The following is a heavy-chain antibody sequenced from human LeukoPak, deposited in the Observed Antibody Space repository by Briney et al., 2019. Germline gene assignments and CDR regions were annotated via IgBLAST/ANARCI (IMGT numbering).Heavy chain of an antibody. Sequence: KPSQTLSLTCTVSGGSISSGDYYWSWIRQPPGKGLEWIGYIYYTGTTYYSPSIKSRVTISVDTSKNQFSLKLSSVTAADTAVYYCATDVAVAGTGAFEIWGQGTMVTVSS. CDR1: GGSISSGDYY. J-gene: IGHJ3*02. D-gene: IGHD6-19*01. CDR3: ATDVAVAGTGAFEI. V-gene: IGHV4-30-4*08. CDR2: IYYTGTT.